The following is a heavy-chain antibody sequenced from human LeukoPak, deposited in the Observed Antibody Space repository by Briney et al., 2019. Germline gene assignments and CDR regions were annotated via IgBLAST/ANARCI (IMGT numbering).Heavy chain of an antibody. CDR1: GFTVSSNY. CDR3: ARMPHYYDSSGYGGDWLY. Sequence: PGGSLRLSCAASGFTVSSNYMSWVRQAPGKGLEWVSVIYSGGSTYYADSVKGRFTISRDNSKNTLYLQMISLRAEDTAVYYCARMPHYYDSSGYGGDWLYWGQGTLVTVSS. V-gene: IGHV3-53*01. D-gene: IGHD3-22*01. CDR2: IYSGGST. J-gene: IGHJ4*02.